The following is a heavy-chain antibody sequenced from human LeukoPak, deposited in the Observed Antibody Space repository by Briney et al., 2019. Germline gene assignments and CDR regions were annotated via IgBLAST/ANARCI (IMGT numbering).Heavy chain of an antibody. V-gene: IGHV3-7*01. CDR3: ARAQYCSGGSCYSVAWFDP. CDR2: INQDGSEK. J-gene: IGHJ5*02. CDR1: RFTFSRYW. D-gene: IGHD2-15*01. Sequence: GGSLRFSCAASRFTFSRYWMTWVRQVPGKGLEWVANINQDGSEKYYVDSVKGRFTISRDNAKNSLYLQMNSLRAEDTAVYYCARAQYCSGGSCYSVAWFDPWGQGTLVIVSS.